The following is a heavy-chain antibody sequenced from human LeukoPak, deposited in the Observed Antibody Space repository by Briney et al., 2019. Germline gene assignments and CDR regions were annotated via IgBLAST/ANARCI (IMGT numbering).Heavy chain of an antibody. V-gene: IGHV3-30*04. CDR3: ARGRYSSTWVSFDY. CDR2: ISYDGTDK. CDR1: GLTSSSPA. D-gene: IGHD6-13*01. Sequence: GGSLRLSCAASGLTSSSPAMHWVRQAPGKGLQWVAVISYDGTDKYTADSVKGRFTISRDNSKNTVYLQMNSLRAEDTAVYYCARGRYSSTWVSFDYWGQGTLVTVSS. J-gene: IGHJ4*02.